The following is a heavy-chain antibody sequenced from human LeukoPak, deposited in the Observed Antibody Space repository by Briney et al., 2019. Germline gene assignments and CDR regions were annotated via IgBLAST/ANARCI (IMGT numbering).Heavy chain of an antibody. CDR1: GFTFSSYA. J-gene: IGHJ4*02. Sequence: GGSLRLSCAASGFTFSSYAMSWVRQAPGRGLEWAALMSYDGGNKYYADPMKGRFTISRDNSKNTLYLQMNSLRAEDTAVYYCAKDWNSGSYYGDSRGFDYWGQGTLVTVSS. CDR3: AKDWNSGSYYGDSRGFDY. CDR2: MSYDGGNK. V-gene: IGHV3-30*18. D-gene: IGHD1-26*01.